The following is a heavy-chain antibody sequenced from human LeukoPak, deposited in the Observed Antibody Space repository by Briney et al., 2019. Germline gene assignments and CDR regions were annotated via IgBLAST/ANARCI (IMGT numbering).Heavy chain of an antibody. D-gene: IGHD6-13*01. Sequence: GGPLSLFCGASGLTYSSYDIHWLRQATGKGLEWVSAIGTAGDTYYPRSVKGRFTISRENAKNSLYLQMNSLRAGDTAVYYCARGGSSSIYYYYGMDVWGQGTTVTVSS. CDR1: GLTYSSYD. J-gene: IGHJ6*02. CDR2: IGTAGDT. CDR3: ARGGSSSIYYYYGMDV. V-gene: IGHV3-13*01.